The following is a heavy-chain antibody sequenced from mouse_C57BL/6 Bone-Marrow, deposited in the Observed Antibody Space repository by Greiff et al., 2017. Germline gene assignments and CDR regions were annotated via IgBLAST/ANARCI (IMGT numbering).Heavy chain of an antibody. D-gene: IGHD1-1*01. Sequence: VQLVESGAELARPGASVKLSCKASGYTFTSYGISWVKQRTGQGLEWIGEIYPRSGNTYYNEKFKGKATLTADKSSSTAYMELRSLTSEDSAVYFSARKELLRYQLQGDFDYWGQGTTRTVSS. CDR3: ARKELLRYQLQGDFDY. CDR2: IYPRSGNT. J-gene: IGHJ2*01. CDR1: GYTFTSYG. V-gene: IGHV1-81*01.